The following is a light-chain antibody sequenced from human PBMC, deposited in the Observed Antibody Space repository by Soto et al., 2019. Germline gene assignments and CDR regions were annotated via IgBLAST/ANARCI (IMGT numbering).Light chain of an antibody. Sequence: AIQMTQAPPSLAASVGDRVTITCRASQDISNNLGWYQQKPGKAPSLLIYPGLALRSGVPSRFGGSRSGRDFTLTISGLQPGDIGTYYCLQDYDSPWTFGRGTKVEIK. J-gene: IGKJ1*01. CDR3: LQDYDSPWT. V-gene: IGKV1-6*01. CDR2: PGL. CDR1: QDISNN.